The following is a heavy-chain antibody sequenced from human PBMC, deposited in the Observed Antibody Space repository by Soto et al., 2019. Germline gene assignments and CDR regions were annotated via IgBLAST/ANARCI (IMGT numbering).Heavy chain of an antibody. J-gene: IGHJ4*02. Sequence: SETLSLTCAVSGGSISSGGYSWSWIRQPPGKGLEWIGYMYHSGSTYYNPSLKSRVTISIDTSKNQFSLKLTSVTAADTAVYYCARDKITGLFDYWGQGTLVTVAS. V-gene: IGHV4-30-2*01. CDR3: ARDKITGLFDY. D-gene: IGHD2-8*02. CDR1: GGSISSGGYS. CDR2: MYHSGST.